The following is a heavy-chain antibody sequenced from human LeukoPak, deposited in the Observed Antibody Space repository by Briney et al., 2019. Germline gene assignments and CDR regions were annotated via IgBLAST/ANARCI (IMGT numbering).Heavy chain of an antibody. J-gene: IGHJ4*02. Sequence: GGSLRLSCAASGFTFSIYWMSWVRQAPGKGLEWVANIKQDGSEKYYVDSVKGRFTISRDNAKNSLYLQMNSLGVEDTAVYYCARQAGVYWGQGTLVTDSS. CDR1: GFTFSIYW. CDR2: IKQDGSEK. V-gene: IGHV3-7*01. CDR3: ARQAGVY. D-gene: IGHD3-10*01.